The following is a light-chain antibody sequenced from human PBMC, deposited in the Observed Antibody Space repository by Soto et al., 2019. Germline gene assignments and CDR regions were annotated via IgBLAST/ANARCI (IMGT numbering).Light chain of an antibody. J-gene: IGKJ1*01. CDR2: GAS. CDR3: QQYNTWPRT. V-gene: IGKV3-15*01. CDR1: QSVSSN. Sequence: EIGMTQSPAALSVSPGERATLSGRARQSVSSNLAWYQQKPGQAPSLLIYGASTRATGIPARFSGSGSGTEFTLTIGSLQSEDFAVSYCQQYNTWPRTFGQGTQVAIK.